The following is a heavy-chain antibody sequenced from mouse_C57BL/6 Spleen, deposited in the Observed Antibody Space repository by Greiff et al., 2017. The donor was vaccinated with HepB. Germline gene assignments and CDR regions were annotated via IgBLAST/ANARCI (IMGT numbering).Heavy chain of an antibody. CDR3: ARSYYGSSYEEFDD. V-gene: IGHV1-59*01. CDR1: GYTFTSYW. D-gene: IGHD1-1*01. CDR2: IDPSDSYT. Sequence: QVQLQQPGAELVRPGTSVKLSCKASGYTFTSYWMHWVKQRPGQGLEWIGVIDPSDSYTNYNQKFKGKATLTVDTSSSTAYMQLSSLTSEDSAVYYCARSYYGSSYEEFDDWGQGTTLTVAS. J-gene: IGHJ2*01.